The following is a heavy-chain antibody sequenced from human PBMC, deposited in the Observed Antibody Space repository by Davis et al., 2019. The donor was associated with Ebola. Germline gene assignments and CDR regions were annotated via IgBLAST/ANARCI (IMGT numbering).Heavy chain of an antibody. J-gene: IGHJ6*02. V-gene: IGHV4-59*08. Sequence: SETLSLTCTVSGGSISSYYWSWIRQPPGKGLEWIGYIYYSGSTNYNPSLKSRVTISVDTSKNQFSLKLSSVTAADTAVYYCARCVGGYYDFWSGYYTSSMDVWGQGNPGHRLL. CDR2: IYYSGST. D-gene: IGHD3-3*01. CDR3: ARCVGGYYDFWSGYYTSSMDV. CDR1: GGSISSYY.